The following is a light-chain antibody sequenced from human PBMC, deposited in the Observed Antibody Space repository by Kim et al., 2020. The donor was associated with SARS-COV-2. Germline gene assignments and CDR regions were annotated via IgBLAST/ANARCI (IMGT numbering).Light chain of an antibody. Sequence: GQSVTISCPGNSSDVGYYNSVSWYQQPPGNAPTLILYDVSGRAAGVSNRFSGSQAGNTASLTISGLRAEDEADYYCSSHTTSSTYVFGSGTRVTVL. CDR2: DVS. CDR1: SSDVGYYNS. V-gene: IGLV2-14*03. CDR3: SSHTTSSTYV. J-gene: IGLJ1*01.